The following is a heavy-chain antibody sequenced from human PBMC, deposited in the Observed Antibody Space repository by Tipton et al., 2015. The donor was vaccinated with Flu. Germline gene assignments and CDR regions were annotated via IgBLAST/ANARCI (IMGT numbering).Heavy chain of an antibody. CDR1: GGSISSYY. J-gene: IGHJ2*01. CDR2: IYTSGST. Sequence: TLSLTCTVSGGSISSYYWSWIRQPAGKGLEWIGRIYTSGSTNYNPSLKRRVTMSVDTSKNQFSLKLSSVTAADTAVYYCAKSGSYQGYWYFALWGRGTLVTASS. CDR3: AKSGSYQGYWYFAL. D-gene: IGHD1-26*01. V-gene: IGHV4-4*07.